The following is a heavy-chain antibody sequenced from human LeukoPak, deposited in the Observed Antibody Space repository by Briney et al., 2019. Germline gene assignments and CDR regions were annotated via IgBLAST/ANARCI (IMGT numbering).Heavy chain of an antibody. J-gene: IGHJ3*02. CDR3: ARGGIITSYAFEI. CDR1: GFTFSTYS. Sequence: GGSLRLSCAASGFTFSTYSMNWVRQAPGKGLEWVSCISTTGNTIYYADSVKGRFTISRDNAKNSLYLQMNSLRVEDTAVYYCARGGIITSYAFEIWGQGAMVTVSS. D-gene: IGHD1-26*01. V-gene: IGHV3-48*01. CDR2: ISTTGNTI.